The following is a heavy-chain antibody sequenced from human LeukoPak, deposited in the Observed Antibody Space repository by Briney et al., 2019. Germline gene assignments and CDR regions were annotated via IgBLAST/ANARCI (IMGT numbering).Heavy chain of an antibody. CDR3: ARRLTQYDCFDP. CDR1: GDSVSSNSVT. V-gene: IGHV6-1*01. D-gene: IGHD2-2*01. J-gene: IGHJ5*02. CDR2: TYYRSTWYN. Sequence: SQTLSLTCAISGDSVSSNSVTWNWIRQSPSRGFEWLCRTYYRSTWYNDYAVSVRGRITVNPDTSKNQFSLHLNSVTPEDTAVYYCARRLTQYDCFDPWGQGILVTVSS.